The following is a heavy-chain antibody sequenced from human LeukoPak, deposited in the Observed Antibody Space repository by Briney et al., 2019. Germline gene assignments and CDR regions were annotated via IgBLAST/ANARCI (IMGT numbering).Heavy chain of an antibody. CDR1: GGSISSHY. CDR2: IYYSGST. CDR3: ARGRRGSPSDYVV. Sequence: SETLSLTCTVSGGSISSHYWSWIRQPPGKGLEWIGYIYYSGSTNYNPSLKSRVTISVDTSKNQFSLKLSSMTAADTAVYYCARGRRGSPSDYVVWGQGTLVTVSS. V-gene: IGHV4-59*11. D-gene: IGHD3-16*01. J-gene: IGHJ4*02.